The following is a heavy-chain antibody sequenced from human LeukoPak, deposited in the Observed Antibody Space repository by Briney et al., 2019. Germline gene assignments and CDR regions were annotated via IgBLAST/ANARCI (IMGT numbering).Heavy chain of an antibody. CDR3: ASQTPSFNWFDP. J-gene: IGHJ5*02. V-gene: IGHV1-69*13. D-gene: IGHD3-16*02. CDR1: GGTFISYA. Sequence: SVKVSCKASGGTFISYAISWVRQAPGQGLEWMGGIIPIFGTANYAQKFQGRVTITADESTSTAYMELSSLRSEDTAVYYCASQTPSFNWFDPWGQGTLVTVSS. CDR2: IIPIFGTA.